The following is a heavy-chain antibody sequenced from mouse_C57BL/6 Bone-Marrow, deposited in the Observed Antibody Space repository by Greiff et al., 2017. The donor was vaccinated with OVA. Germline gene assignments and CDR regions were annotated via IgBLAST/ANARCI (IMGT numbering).Heavy chain of an antibody. CDR1: GFSLTSYG. CDR3: AKSEGFITTVDWYFDV. J-gene: IGHJ1*03. D-gene: IGHD1-1*01. V-gene: IGHV2-5*01. Sequence: QVQLKQSGPGLVQPSQSLSITCTVSGFSLTSYGVHWVRQSPGKGLEWLGVIWRGGSTDYNAAFMSRLSITKDNSKSQVFFKMNSLQADDTAIYYGAKSEGFITTVDWYFDVWGTGTTVTVSS. CDR2: IWRGGST.